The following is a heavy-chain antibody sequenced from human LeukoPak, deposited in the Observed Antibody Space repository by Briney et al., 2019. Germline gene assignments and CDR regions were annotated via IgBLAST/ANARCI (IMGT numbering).Heavy chain of an antibody. J-gene: IGHJ5*02. CDR2: ISSSGFTL. CDR1: GFTFDDYG. D-gene: IGHD6-13*01. V-gene: IGHV3-48*01. Sequence: GGSLRLSCAASGFTFDDYGMNWVRQAPGKGLEWVSYISSSGFTLNYADSVKGRFTISRDNAKNSLYLQMNSLRAEDTAVYYCARDGLAAAGPYNWFDPWGQGTLVTVSS. CDR3: ARDGLAAAGPYNWFDP.